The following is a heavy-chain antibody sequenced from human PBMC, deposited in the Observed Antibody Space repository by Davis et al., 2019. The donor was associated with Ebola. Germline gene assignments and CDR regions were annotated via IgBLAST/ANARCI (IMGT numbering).Heavy chain of an antibody. V-gene: IGHV4-34*01. CDR1: GGSFSGYY. Sequence: PSETLSLTCAVYGGSFSGYYWSWIRQPPGKGLEWIGEINHSGSTNYNPSLKSRVTISIDTSRNQFSLNLNSVTAADTSVYYCARGSTSAGRPMGYWGRGTPVTVSS. CDR3: ARGSTSAGRPMGY. J-gene: IGHJ4*02. CDR2: INHSGST. D-gene: IGHD6-6*01.